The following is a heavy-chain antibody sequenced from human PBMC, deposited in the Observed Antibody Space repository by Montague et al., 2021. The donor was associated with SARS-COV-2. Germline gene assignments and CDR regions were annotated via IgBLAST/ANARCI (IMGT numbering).Heavy chain of an antibody. CDR2: IDWDDDK. D-gene: IGHD4-23*01. J-gene: IGHJ6*02. CDR3: ARMTTVATLGYYYYYGMDV. CDR1: GFSLSTSGMC. V-gene: IGHV2-70*01. Sequence: PALVKPTQTLTLTCTFSGFSLSTSGMCVGWIRQPPGKALEWLALIDWDDDKYYSTSLKTRLTISKDTSKNQVVLTMTNMDPVDTATYYCARMTTVATLGYYYYYGMDVWGQGTTVTVSS.